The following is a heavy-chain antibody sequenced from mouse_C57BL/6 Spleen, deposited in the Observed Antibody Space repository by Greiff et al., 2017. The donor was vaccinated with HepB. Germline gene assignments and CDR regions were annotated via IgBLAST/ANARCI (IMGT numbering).Heavy chain of an antibody. CDR2: IDPETGGT. J-gene: IGHJ4*01. CDR1: GYTFTDYE. V-gene: IGHV1-15*01. CDR3: TGRFAMDY. Sequence: QVQLKQSGAELVRPGASVTLSCKASGYTFTDYEMHWVKQTPVHGLEWIGAIDPETGGTAYNQKFKGKAILTADKSSSTAYMERRSLTSEDSAVYYCTGRFAMDYWGQGTSVTVSS.